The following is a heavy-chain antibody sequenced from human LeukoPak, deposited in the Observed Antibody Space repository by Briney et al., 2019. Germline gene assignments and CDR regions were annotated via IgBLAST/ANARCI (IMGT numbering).Heavy chain of an antibody. V-gene: IGHV3-30-3*01. CDR2: ISYDGSNK. D-gene: IGHD5-12*01. CDR3: ASRGERGLRCLDY. Sequence: GGSLRLSCAASGFTFSSYAMHWVRQAPGKGLEWVAVISYDGSNKYYADSVKGRFTISGDNSKNTLYLQMNSLRAEDTAVYYCASRGERGLRCLDYWGQGTLVTVSS. CDR1: GFTFSSYA. J-gene: IGHJ4*02.